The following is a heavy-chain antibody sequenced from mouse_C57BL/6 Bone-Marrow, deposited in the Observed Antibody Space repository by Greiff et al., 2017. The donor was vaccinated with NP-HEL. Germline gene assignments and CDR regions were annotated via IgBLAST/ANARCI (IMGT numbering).Heavy chain of an antibody. Sequence: VQLQPSGAELVRPGASVKLSCTASGFNIKDDYMHWVKQRPEQGLEWIGWIDPENGDTEYASKFQGKATITADTSSNTAYLQLSSLTSEDTAVYYCTDLLWYFDVWGTGTTVTVSS. CDR3: TDLLWYFDV. CDR1: GFNIKDDY. D-gene: IGHD2-1*01. V-gene: IGHV14-4*01. CDR2: IDPENGDT. J-gene: IGHJ1*03.